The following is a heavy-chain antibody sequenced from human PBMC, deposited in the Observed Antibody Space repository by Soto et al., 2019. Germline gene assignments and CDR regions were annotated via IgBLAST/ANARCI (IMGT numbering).Heavy chain of an antibody. V-gene: IGHV4-34*01. Sequence: QVQLQQWGAGLLKPSETLSLTCAVYGGSLSGYHWCWIRQPPGKGLEWIGEINRSGSTNYNPSLKSRVTISVDTSQNQFSLKLSSVTAADTAVYYCARGRSTLDYWGQGTLVTVSS. D-gene: IGHD2-2*01. CDR2: INRSGST. CDR3: ARGRSTLDY. CDR1: GGSLSGYH. J-gene: IGHJ4*02.